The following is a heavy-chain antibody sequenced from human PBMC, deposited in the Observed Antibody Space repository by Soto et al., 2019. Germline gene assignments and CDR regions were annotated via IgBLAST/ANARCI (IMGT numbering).Heavy chain of an antibody. CDR3: ARFVTSDSRGQFDY. J-gene: IGHJ4*02. Sequence: ASVKVSCKASGGTFSNYAISWVRQAPGHGLEWMGGIMPLFGTAKYAQRFQGRVTIFADDSTSTAYMELSSLRSDDTAVYYCARFVTSDSRGQFDYWGQGTLVTVSS. D-gene: IGHD3-22*01. V-gene: IGHV1-69*13. CDR1: GGTFSNYA. CDR2: IMPLFGTA.